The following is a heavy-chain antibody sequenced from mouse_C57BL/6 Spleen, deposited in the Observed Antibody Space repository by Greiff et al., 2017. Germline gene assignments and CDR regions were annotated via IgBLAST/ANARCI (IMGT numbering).Heavy chain of an antibody. CDR2: IHPNSGST. CDR3: ARPDYDYDWFAY. V-gene: IGHV1-64*01. CDR1: GYTFTSYW. Sequence: QVQLQQPGAELVKPGASVKLSCKASGYTFTSYWMHWVKQRPGQGLEWIGMIHPNSGSTNYNEKFKSKATLTVDKSSSTAYMQLSSLTSEDSAVYYCARPDYDYDWFAYWGQGTLVTVSA. D-gene: IGHD2-4*01. J-gene: IGHJ3*01.